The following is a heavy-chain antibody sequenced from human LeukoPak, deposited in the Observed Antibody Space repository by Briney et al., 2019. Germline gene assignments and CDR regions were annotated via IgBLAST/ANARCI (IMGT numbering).Heavy chain of an antibody. CDR3: ARESSYCSGGSCYSRRGAFDI. CDR2: IYYSGST. CDR1: GGSFSGYY. Sequence: SETLSLTCAVYGGSFSGYYWSWIRQPPGKGLEWIGYIYYSGSTNYNPSLKSRVTISVDTSKNQFSLKLSSVTAADTAVYYCARESSYCSGGSCYSRRGAFDIWGQGTMVTVSS. D-gene: IGHD2-15*01. J-gene: IGHJ3*02. V-gene: IGHV4-59*01.